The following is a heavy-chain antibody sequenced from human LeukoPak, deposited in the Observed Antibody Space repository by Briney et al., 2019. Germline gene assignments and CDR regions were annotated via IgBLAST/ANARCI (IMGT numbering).Heavy chain of an antibody. Sequence: GGSLRLSCAASGFTFSSYAMSWVRQAPGKGLEWVSAISGSGGSTYYADSVKGRFTISRDNSKNTLYLQMDSLRAEDTAVYYCAKGGYSSGWYADWGQGTLVTVSS. D-gene: IGHD6-19*01. V-gene: IGHV3-23*01. CDR1: GFTFSSYA. J-gene: IGHJ4*02. CDR3: AKGGYSSGWYAD. CDR2: ISGSGGST.